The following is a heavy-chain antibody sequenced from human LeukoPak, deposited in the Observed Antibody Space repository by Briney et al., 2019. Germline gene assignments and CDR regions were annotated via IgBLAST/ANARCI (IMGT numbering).Heavy chain of an antibody. Sequence: SETLSLTCTVSGGSISSSSYYWGWIRQHPGKGLEWIGYIYYSGSTYYNPSLKSRVTISVDTSKNQFSLKLSSVTAADTAVYYCARASISRVAPGYFDYWGQGTLVTVSS. CDR3: ARASISRVAPGYFDY. CDR2: IYYSGST. J-gene: IGHJ4*02. D-gene: IGHD2/OR15-2a*01. V-gene: IGHV4-31*03. CDR1: GGSISSSSYY.